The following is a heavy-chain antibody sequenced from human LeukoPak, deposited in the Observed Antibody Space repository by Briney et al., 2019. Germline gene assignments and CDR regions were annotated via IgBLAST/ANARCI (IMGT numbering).Heavy chain of an antibody. V-gene: IGHV3-23*01. Sequence: GGSLRLSCAASGFTFSSYAMSWVRQAPGKGLEWVSAISGSGGSTYYADSVKGRFTISRDNSKNTLYLQMNSLRAEDTAVYYCAKESYQRGVHDYGGNDDDYWGQGTLVTVSS. D-gene: IGHD4-23*01. J-gene: IGHJ4*02. CDR1: GFTFSSYA. CDR2: ISGSGGST. CDR3: AKESYQRGVHDYGGNDDDY.